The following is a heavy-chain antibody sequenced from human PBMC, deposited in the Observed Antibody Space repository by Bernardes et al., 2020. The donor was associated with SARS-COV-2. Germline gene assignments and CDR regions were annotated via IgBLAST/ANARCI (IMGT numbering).Heavy chain of an antibody. V-gene: IGHV4-4*07. D-gene: IGHD3-3*01. CDR2: IYTSGST. J-gene: IGHJ5*02. CDR3: ARERGSYDFWSGLNWFDP. Sequence: ETLSLTCTVSGGSISSYYWSWIRQPAGKGLEWIGRIYTSGSTNYNPSLKSRVTMSVDTSKNQFSLKLSSVTAADTAVYYCARERGSYDFWSGLNWFDPWGQGTLVTVSS. CDR1: GGSISSYY.